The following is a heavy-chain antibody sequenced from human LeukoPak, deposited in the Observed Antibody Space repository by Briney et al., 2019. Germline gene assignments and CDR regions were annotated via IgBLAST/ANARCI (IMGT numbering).Heavy chain of an antibody. CDR1: GGSISSGGYY. CDR3: ARGTAGYSSTWPPDAFDI. D-gene: IGHD6-13*01. V-gene: IGHV4-61*08. Sequence: PSETLSLTCTVSGGSISSGGYYWSWIRQHPGKGLEWIGYIYYSGSTNYNPSLKSRVTISVDTSKNQFSLKLSSVTAADTAVYYCARGTAGYSSTWPPDAFDIWGQGTMVTVSS. CDR2: IYYSGST. J-gene: IGHJ3*02.